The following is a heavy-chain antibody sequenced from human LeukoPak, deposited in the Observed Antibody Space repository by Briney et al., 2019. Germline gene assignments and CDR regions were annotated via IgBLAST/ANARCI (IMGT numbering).Heavy chain of an antibody. Sequence: ASVKVSCKASGYTFTGYYIHWVRQAPGQGLEWMGWINPNSGGTNYAQKFQGRVTMTRDTSISTAYMELSRLRSDDTAVYYCAKIPTSQPDCSSTSCREYWGQGTLVTVSS. CDR2: INPNSGGT. CDR3: AKIPTSQPDCSSTSCREY. V-gene: IGHV1-2*02. D-gene: IGHD2-2*01. CDR1: GYTFTGYY. J-gene: IGHJ4*02.